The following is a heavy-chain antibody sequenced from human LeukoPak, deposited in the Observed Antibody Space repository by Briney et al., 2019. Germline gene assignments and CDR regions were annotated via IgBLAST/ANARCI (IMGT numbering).Heavy chain of an antibody. Sequence: ASVTVSCTTSGYSFTTYGITWVRQAPGQGLEWMGWINSYNGKTIYAQKFQGGITMTTDTSTSTAYMEVRSLRSDDTAMYYCARDTWRYSSGSYWEFDYWGQGTLVTVSS. CDR1: GYSFTTYG. CDR2: INSYNGKT. D-gene: IGHD6-19*01. J-gene: IGHJ4*02. V-gene: IGHV1-18*01. CDR3: ARDTWRYSSGSYWEFDY.